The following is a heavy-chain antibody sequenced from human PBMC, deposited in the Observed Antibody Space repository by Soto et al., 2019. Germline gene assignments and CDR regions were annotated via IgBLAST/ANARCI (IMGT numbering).Heavy chain of an antibody. V-gene: IGHV4-4*02. CDR1: GGSISSSNW. CDR3: ARLHHGWGWLKILDY. CDR2: IYHSGST. D-gene: IGHD3-16*01. Sequence: QVQLQESGPGLVKPSGTLSLTCAVSGGSISSSNWWSWVRQPQAKGLEWIGEIYHSGSTNYKPSLKRPVTTSVNKSKNQFALKLSSVTAADTTVYYCARLHHGWGWLKILDYWGRGTLVTVSS. J-gene: IGHJ4*01.